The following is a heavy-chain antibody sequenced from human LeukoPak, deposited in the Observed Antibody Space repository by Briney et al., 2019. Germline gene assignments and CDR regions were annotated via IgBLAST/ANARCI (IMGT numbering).Heavy chain of an antibody. J-gene: IGHJ5*02. CDR3: ARGARYYDYVWRSYPRGNWFDP. D-gene: IGHD3-16*02. CDR2: IYYSGST. Sequence: SETLSLTCTVSGGSISNSSYYWGWIRQPPGKGLEWIGSIYYSGSTYYNPSLKSRVTISVDTSKNQFSLNLSSVTAADTAVYYCARGARYYDYVWRSYPRGNWFDPWGQGTLVTVSS. CDR1: GGSISNSSYY. V-gene: IGHV4-39*07.